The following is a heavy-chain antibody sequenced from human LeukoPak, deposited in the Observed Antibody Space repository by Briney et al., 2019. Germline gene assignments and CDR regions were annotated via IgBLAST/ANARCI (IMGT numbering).Heavy chain of an antibody. J-gene: IGHJ4*02. D-gene: IGHD1-26*01. CDR3: ARRNGSYAFDY. V-gene: IGHV4-39*01. Sequence: SETLSLTCTVSGGSISSSSYYWGWIRQPPGKGLEWIGSIYYSGSTYYNPSLKSRVTISVDTSKNQFSLKLSSVTAADTAVYYCARRNGSYAFDYWGQGTLVTVSS. CDR1: GGSISSSSYY. CDR2: IYYSGST.